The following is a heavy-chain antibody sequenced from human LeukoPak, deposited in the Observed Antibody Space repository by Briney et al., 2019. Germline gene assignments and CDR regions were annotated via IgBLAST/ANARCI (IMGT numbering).Heavy chain of an antibody. J-gene: IGHJ4*02. D-gene: IGHD3-10*01. CDR2: ISGSGGST. CDR1: GFTFSSYA. CDR3: AKDRRVRGVFDY. Sequence: GGSLRLSYAASGFTFSSYAMNWVRQAPGKGLEWVSAISGSGGSTYYADSVKGRFTISRDNSKNTLYLQMNSLRAEDTAVYYCAKDRRVRGVFDYWGQGTLVTVSS. V-gene: IGHV3-23*01.